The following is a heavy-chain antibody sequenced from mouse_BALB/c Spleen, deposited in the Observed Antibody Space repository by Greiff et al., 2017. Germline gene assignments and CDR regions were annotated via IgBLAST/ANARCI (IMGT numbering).Heavy chain of an antibody. V-gene: IGHV2-9*02. CDR2: IWAGGST. D-gene: IGHD3-1*01. Sequence: QVQLKESGPGLVAPSQSLSITCTVSGFSLTSYGVHWVRQPPVKGLEWLGVIWAGGSTNYNSALMSRLSISKDNSKSQVFLKMNSLQTDDTAMYYCARASSGYPYYAMDYWGQGTSVTVSS. CDR1: GFSLTSYG. J-gene: IGHJ4*01. CDR3: ARASSGYPYYAMDY.